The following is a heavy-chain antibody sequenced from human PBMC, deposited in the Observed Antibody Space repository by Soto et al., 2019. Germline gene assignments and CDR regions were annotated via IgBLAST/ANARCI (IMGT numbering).Heavy chain of an antibody. CDR1: GYTFTSYG. V-gene: IGHV1-18*01. D-gene: IGHD3-10*01. CDR3: ARDLTFSYGSGSYYPTLDY. J-gene: IGHJ4*02. Sequence: ASVKVSCKASGYTFTSYGISWVRQAPGQGLEWMGWISAYNGNTNYAQKLQGRVTMTTDTSTSTAYMELRSLRSDDTAVHYCARDLTFSYGSGSYYPTLDYWGQGTLVTVSS. CDR2: ISAYNGNT.